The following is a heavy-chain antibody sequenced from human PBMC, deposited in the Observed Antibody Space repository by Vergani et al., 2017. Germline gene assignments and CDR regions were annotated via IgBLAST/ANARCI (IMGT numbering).Heavy chain of an antibody. CDR1: GGTFSSYA. D-gene: IGHD5-24*01. J-gene: IGHJ3*02. CDR3: ARVGAGRDGYNTAFDI. CDR2: IIPSFGTA. Sequence: QVQLVQSGAEVKKPGSSVKVSCKASGGTFSSYAISWVRQAPGQGLEWLGGIIPSFGTANYAQKFQGRVTITADESTSTAYMELSSLRSEDTAVYYCARVGAGRDGYNTAFDIWGQGTMVTVSS. V-gene: IGHV1-69*01.